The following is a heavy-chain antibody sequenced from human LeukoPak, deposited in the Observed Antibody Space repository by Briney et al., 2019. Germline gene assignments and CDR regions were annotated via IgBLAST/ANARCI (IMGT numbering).Heavy chain of an antibody. Sequence: GESLKISCKGSGYSFTSYWIGWLRQMPGKGLEWMGIIYPGDSDTRYSPSFQGQVTISADKSISTAYLQWSSLKASDTAMYYCARPPIYDSSGQGAFDIWGQGTMVTVSS. CDR2: IYPGDSDT. J-gene: IGHJ3*02. CDR1: GYSFTSYW. CDR3: ARPPIYDSSGQGAFDI. V-gene: IGHV5-51*01. D-gene: IGHD3-22*01.